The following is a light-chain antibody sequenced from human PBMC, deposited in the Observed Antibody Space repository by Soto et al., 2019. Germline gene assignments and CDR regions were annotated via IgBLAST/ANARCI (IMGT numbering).Light chain of an antibody. Sequence: QPVLTQPASVSGSPGQSITISCTGTSSDVGGYNYVSWYQQHPGKAPKLMIYEVSNRPSGVSNRFSGSKSGNTASLTISGLQAEDEDDYYCSSYTSSSTYVFGTGTKVTVL. V-gene: IGLV2-14*01. CDR2: EVS. J-gene: IGLJ1*01. CDR3: SSYTSSSTYV. CDR1: SSDVGGYNY.